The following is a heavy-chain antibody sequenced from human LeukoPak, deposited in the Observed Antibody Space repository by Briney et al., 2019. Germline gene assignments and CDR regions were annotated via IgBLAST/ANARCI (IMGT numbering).Heavy chain of an antibody. V-gene: IGHV1-2*06. Sequence: ASVKVSCKASGYTFTGYYMHWVRQAPGQGLEWMGRINPNSGGTNYTQKFQGRVTMTRDTSISTAYMELSRLRSDDTAVYYCARAMFVPNYCDSTPIDYWGQGTLVTVSS. CDR2: INPNSGGT. CDR3: ARAMFVPNYCDSTPIDY. D-gene: IGHD3-22*01. CDR1: GYTFTGYY. J-gene: IGHJ4*02.